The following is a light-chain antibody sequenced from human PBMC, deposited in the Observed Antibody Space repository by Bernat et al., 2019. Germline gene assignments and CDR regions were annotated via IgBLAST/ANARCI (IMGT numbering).Light chain of an antibody. CDR1: QNINDY. CDR3: QRRSSWPLT. Sequence: EIVLTQAPDTLSLSPGETATLSCRASQNINDYLGWYQQKPGQAPRLLIYDVSNRAAGIPDRFSGSGSGTDFTLSINSLEPEDFAVYYCQRRSSWPLTFGGGTKVEI. J-gene: IGKJ4*01. CDR2: DVS. V-gene: IGKV3-11*01.